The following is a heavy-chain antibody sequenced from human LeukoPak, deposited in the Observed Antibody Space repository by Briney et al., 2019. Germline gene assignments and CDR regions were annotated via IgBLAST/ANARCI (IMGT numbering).Heavy chain of an antibody. CDR3: AREVYGDNYFDY. J-gene: IGHJ4*02. CDR2: IKQDGSEK. Sequence: GGSLRLSCAASGFTFNRNWMSWVRQAPGKGLEWVANIKQDGSEKYYVDSVKGRSTISRDNAKNSLYLQMNSLRAEDTAVYYCAREVYGDNYFDYWGQGTLVTVSS. V-gene: IGHV3-7*05. D-gene: IGHD4-17*01. CDR1: GFTFNRNW.